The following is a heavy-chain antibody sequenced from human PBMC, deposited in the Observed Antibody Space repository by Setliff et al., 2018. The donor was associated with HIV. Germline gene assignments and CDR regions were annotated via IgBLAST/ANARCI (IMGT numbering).Heavy chain of an antibody. D-gene: IGHD3-22*01. Sequence: SETLSLTCNVSGDSISSHSWTWIRQPPGKGLEGIGSIDYSGRTDKKTSLKSRLRMSIDTSKNQFYVNLFSVTAADTAIYYCARVFYDSGGFFTTAGPLYLDLWGRGTLVTVS. J-gene: IGHJ2*01. CDR1: GDSISSHS. V-gene: IGHV4-59*11. CDR3: ARVFYDSGGFFTTAGPLYLDL. CDR2: IDYSGRT.